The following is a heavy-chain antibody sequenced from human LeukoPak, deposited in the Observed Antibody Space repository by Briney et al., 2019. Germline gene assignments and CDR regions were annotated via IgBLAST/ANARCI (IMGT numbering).Heavy chain of an antibody. V-gene: IGHV3-7*01. CDR1: GFTFSSYW. Sequence: GGSLRLSCAASGFTFSSYWMSWVRQAPGKGLEWVANIKQDGSEKYYVDSVKGRFTISRDNAKNSLYLQMNSLRAEDTAVYYCARDSSGARFGFDIWGLGTMVTVSS. CDR3: ARDSSGARFGFDI. D-gene: IGHD3-16*01. CDR2: IKQDGSEK. J-gene: IGHJ3*02.